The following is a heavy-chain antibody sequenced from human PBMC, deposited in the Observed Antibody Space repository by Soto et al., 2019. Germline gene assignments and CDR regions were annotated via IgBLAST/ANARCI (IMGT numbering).Heavy chain of an antibody. Sequence: PSETLSLTCAVSGGSINNGGYYWSWIRQPAGKGLEWIGRIYTSGSTNYNPSLKSRVTMSVDTSKNQFSLKLSSVTAADTAVYYCAAGYYGSGSYGKTYYYGMDVWGQGTTVTVSS. CDR3: AAGYYGSGSYGKTYYYGMDV. CDR1: GGSINNGGYY. J-gene: IGHJ6*02. D-gene: IGHD3-10*01. CDR2: IYTSGST. V-gene: IGHV4-61*02.